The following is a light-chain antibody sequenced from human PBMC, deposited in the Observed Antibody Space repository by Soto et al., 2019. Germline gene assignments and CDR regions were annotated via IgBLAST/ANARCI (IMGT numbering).Light chain of an antibody. V-gene: IGLV2-11*01. Sequence: QSVLTQPRSVSGSHGQSVTISCTGTSSDVGGYGYVSWYQQHPGKAPKLMIYDVYNRPSGVPDRFSGSKSGNTASLTISGIQAEDEAVYYCCSYAGSSTFYVFGTGTKLTVL. CDR1: SSDVGGYGY. CDR3: CSYAGSSTFYV. J-gene: IGLJ1*01. CDR2: DVY.